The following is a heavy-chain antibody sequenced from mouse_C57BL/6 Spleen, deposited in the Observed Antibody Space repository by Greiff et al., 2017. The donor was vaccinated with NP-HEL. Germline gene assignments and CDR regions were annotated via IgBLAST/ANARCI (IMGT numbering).Heavy chain of an antibody. V-gene: IGHV1-69*01. J-gene: IGHJ2*01. CDR3: ARGRDNYFDY. CDR1: GYTFTSYW. Sequence: QVQLQQPGAELVMPGASVKLSCKASGYTFTSYWMHWVKQRPGQGLEWIGEIDPSDSYTNYNQKFKGKSTLTVDKSSSTAYMQLSSLTSEDSAVYYCARGRDNYFDYWGQGTTLTVSS. D-gene: IGHD3-3*01. CDR2: IDPSDSYT.